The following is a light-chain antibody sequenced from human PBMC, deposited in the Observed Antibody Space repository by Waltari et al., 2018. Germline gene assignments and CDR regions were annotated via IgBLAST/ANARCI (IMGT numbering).Light chain of an antibody. V-gene: IGLV1-51*02. J-gene: IGLJ7*01. CDR1: RSNIGNNY. CDR3: GTGDSSLSGAV. Sequence: QSVLTQPPSVSAAPGQRVTISCSGGRSNIGNNYVSWYRQFPGTAPKLLIYENTERPSGIPGRFSGSKSGTSASLDITGLQAGDEADDYWGTGDSSLSGAVFGGGTHLTVL. CDR2: ENT.